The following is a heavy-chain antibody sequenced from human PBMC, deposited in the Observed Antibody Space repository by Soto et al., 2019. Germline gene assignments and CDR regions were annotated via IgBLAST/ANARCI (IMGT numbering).Heavy chain of an antibody. CDR1: GGTFNTFA. D-gene: IGHD6-13*01. V-gene: IGHV1-69*01. CDR3: ATSTSSSWQNDY. J-gene: IGHJ4*02. CDR2: IIPIFETA. Sequence: QVQLEQSGAEVKKPGSSVKVSCKASGGTFNTFAISWVRQAPGQGLEWIGGIIPIFETANYAQRLQDRLTITADESTRTAYMELSRLTSDDKAIYFCATSTSSSWQNDYWGLGTLVVVSS.